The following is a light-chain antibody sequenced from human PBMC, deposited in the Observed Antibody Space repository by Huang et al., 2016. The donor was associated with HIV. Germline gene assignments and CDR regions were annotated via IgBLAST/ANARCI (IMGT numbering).Light chain of an antibody. CDR3: QQSYITLT. J-gene: IGKJ4*01. CDR1: QSITNS. Sequence: DIQLTQSPSSLSASVGDRVTISCRASQSITNSLNWYQQKPGKAPKRLIYGASSLQGGVPSRFSGSGSGTDFTLTINSLQPEDFATYYCQQSYITLTFGGGTKVEIK. CDR2: GAS. V-gene: IGKV1-39*01.